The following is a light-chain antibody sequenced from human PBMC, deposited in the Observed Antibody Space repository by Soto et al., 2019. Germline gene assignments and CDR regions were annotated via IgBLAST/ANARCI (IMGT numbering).Light chain of an antibody. CDR3: QSPDSSLHSWV. V-gene: IGLV1-40*01. CDR1: SSNIGAAYD. Sequence: QSVLTQPPSMSGAPGQRVTISCTGSSSNIGAAYDVHWYQHLPGTAPKLLIYGNTNRPSGVPDRFSGSKSGTSASLAITGLQAEDEADYYCQSPDSSLHSWVFGGGTKLTVL. J-gene: IGLJ3*02. CDR2: GNT.